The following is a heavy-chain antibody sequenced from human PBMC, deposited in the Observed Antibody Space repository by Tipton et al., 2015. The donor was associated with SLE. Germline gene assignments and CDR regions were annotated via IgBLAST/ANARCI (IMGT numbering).Heavy chain of an antibody. Sequence: TLSLTCTVSGGSISSYYWSWIRQPPGKGLEWIGYIYFSGTTNYNPPLKSRVTISVDTSKNQFSLKLNSVTAADTAVYYCAIPTTQHCSGGGCYRHDAFDIWGQGTMVTVST. J-gene: IGHJ3*02. CDR2: IYFSGTT. D-gene: IGHD2-15*01. CDR1: GGSISSYY. V-gene: IGHV4-4*08. CDR3: AIPTTQHCSGGGCYRHDAFDI.